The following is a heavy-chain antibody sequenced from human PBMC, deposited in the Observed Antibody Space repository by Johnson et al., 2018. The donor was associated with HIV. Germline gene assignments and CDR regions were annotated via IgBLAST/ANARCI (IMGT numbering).Heavy chain of an antibody. D-gene: IGHD4-23*01. CDR3: AKTYYGGNDDAFDL. CDR1: GFTFNTYA. CDR2: MSYDGIKK. V-gene: IGHV3-30-3*01. Sequence: QVQLVETGGGVVQPGRSLRLSCAASGFTFNTYAMHWVRQAPGKGLQWVALMSYDGIKKYYADSVKGRFTISGDSSKNALFLQMNNLGPEDAGIYFCAKTYYGGNDDAFDLWGQGTMVTVSS. J-gene: IGHJ3*01.